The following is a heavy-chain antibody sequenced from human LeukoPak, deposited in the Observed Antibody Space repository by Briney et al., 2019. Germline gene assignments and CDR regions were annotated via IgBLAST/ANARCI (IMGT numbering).Heavy chain of an antibody. V-gene: IGHV3-23*01. D-gene: IGHD5-12*01. CDR2: ISGSGGST. CDR1: GFTFSSYG. Sequence: GGTLRLSCAASGFTFSSYGMSWVRQAPGKGLEWVSAISGSGGSTYYADSVKGRFTISRDNSKNTLYLQMNSLRAEDTAVYYCAKVRGYSGYDLDYWGQGTLVTVSS. J-gene: IGHJ4*02. CDR3: AKVRGYSGYDLDY.